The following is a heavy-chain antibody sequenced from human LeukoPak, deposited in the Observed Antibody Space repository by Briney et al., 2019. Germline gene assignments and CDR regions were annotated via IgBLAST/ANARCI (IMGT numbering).Heavy chain of an antibody. CDR2: ISSSSSYI. CDR3: ARSMTIFGVVIVRGAFDI. D-gene: IGHD3-3*01. V-gene: IGHV3-21*01. Sequence: PGGSLRLSCAASGFTFSSYSMNWVRQAPGKGLEWVSSISSSSSYIYYADSVKGRFTISRDNAKNSLYLQMNSLRAEDTAVYYCARSMTIFGVVIVRGAFDIWGQGTMVTVSS. CDR1: GFTFSSYS. J-gene: IGHJ3*02.